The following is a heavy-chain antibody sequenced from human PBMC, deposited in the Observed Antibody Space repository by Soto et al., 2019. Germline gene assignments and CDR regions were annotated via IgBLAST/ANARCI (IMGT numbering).Heavy chain of an antibody. D-gene: IGHD3-16*01. J-gene: IGHJ4*02. CDR3: ARDFSRGGGPLYY. Sequence: EVQLVESGGGLVQPGGSLRLSCAASGFTVSSNYMSWVRQAPGKGLEWVSVIYSGGSTYYADSVKGRFTISRDNSKNTLYLQMNSLRAEDTAVYYCARDFSRGGGPLYYWGQGTLVTVSS. V-gene: IGHV3-66*01. CDR2: IYSGGST. CDR1: GFTVSSNY.